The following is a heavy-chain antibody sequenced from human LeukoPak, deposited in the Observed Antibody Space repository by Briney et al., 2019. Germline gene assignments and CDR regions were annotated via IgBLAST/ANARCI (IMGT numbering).Heavy chain of an antibody. CDR2: IKPIDDTT. CDR1: GYPFTSYR. CDR3: ARDSGDWSVDY. Sequence: ASVKVSCKTSGYPFTSYRMHWVRQAPGQGLEWMGIIKPIDDTTSFTQKFQGRLTMTRDTSTSTVFMELTSLRSEDTALYYCARDSGDWSVDYWGQGTLVTVSS. V-gene: IGHV1-46*01. D-gene: IGHD2-21*02. J-gene: IGHJ4*02.